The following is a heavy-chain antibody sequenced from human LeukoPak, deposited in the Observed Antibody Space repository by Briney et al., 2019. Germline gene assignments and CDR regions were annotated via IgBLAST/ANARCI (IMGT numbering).Heavy chain of an antibody. CDR1: GFTFSSYS. Sequence: PGGSLRLSCAASGFTFSSYSIHWVRQAPGKGLEWVAVISYDGSNKYYADSVKGRFTISRDNSKNTLYLQMNSLRAEDTAVYYCAKGSSYGNYWGQGTLVTVSS. V-gene: IGHV3-30*18. CDR3: AKGSSYGNY. J-gene: IGHJ4*02. CDR2: ISYDGSNK. D-gene: IGHD1-26*01.